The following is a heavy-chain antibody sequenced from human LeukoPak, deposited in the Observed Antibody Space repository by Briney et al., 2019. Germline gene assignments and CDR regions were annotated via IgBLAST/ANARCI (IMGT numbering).Heavy chain of an antibody. CDR2: IKHDGSEK. D-gene: IGHD2-21*01. Sequence: GGSLRLSCEASGFTFSNYWMNWVRQAPGKGLEWVANIKHDGSEKYYVDSVRGRFTISRDNAKNLLYLQMNSLRAEDTAVYYCARWGQLLFRGDVDAFDIWGQGTMVTVSS. V-gene: IGHV3-7*01. J-gene: IGHJ3*02. CDR1: GFTFSNYW. CDR3: ARWGQLLFRGDVDAFDI.